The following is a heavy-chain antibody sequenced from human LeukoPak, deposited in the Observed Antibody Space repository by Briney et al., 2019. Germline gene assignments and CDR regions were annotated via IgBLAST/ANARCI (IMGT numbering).Heavy chain of an antibody. CDR3: ARGLDIVVVPAASDAFDI. D-gene: IGHD2-2*03. Sequence: ASVKVSCKASGGTFSSYAISWVRQAPGQGLEWMGGIIPIFGTANYAQKFQGRVTITADESTSTAYMELSSLRSEDTAVYYCARGLDIVVVPAASDAFDIWGQGTMVTVSS. V-gene: IGHV1-69*13. CDR2: IIPIFGTA. CDR1: GGTFSSYA. J-gene: IGHJ3*02.